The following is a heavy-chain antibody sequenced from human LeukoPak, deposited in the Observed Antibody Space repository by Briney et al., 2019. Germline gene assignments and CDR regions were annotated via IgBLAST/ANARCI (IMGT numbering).Heavy chain of an antibody. V-gene: IGHV1-18*01. J-gene: IGHJ6*03. D-gene: IGHD2-2*02. CDR1: GYTFTTYG. Sequence: ASVKVSCKASGYTFTTYGISWVRQAPGQGLECMGWISAYNGNTNYAQKLQDRVTMTTDTSTSTAYMELRSLRSDDTAVYYCARGRYCSSTSCYKVYYYYMDVWGKGTKVTVSS. CDR3: ARGRYCSSTSCYKVYYYYMDV. CDR2: ISAYNGNT.